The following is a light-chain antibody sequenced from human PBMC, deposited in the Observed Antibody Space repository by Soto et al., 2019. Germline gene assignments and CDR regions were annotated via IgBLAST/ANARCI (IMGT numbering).Light chain of an antibody. J-gene: IGKJ4*01. CDR2: GAS. CDR3: QQYHTWPIT. Sequence: EIVMTQSPVTLSVSPGERATLSCRASQSVRDNLAWYQQKRGQAPRLLISGASTGATGIPARFSGSGSGTEFTLTISSLQSEDCAIYYCQQYHTWPITFGGGTKV. V-gene: IGKV3-15*01. CDR1: QSVRDN.